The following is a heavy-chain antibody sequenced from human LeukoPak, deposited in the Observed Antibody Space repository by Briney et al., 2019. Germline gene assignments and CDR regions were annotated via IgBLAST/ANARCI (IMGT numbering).Heavy chain of an antibody. Sequence: SETLSLTCTVSGGSISSGTYYWGWIRQPPGKGLEWIGSMHYSGTTYYNPSLKSRVTISVDTSKNQFSLKLSSVTAADTAVYYCSREGYCGGGSCAIDLWGQGTLVTVSS. CDR1: GGSISSGTYY. D-gene: IGHD2-15*01. CDR2: MHYSGTT. CDR3: SREGYCGGGSCAIDL. J-gene: IGHJ5*02. V-gene: IGHV4-39*02.